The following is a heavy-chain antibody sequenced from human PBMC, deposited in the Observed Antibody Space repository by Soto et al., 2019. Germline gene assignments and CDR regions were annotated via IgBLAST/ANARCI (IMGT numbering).Heavy chain of an antibody. CDR1: GGTFSSSA. CDR2: IIPHYRTP. CDR3: ARHIDRLQLGGNYYYIIDV. V-gene: IGHV1-69*12. J-gene: IGHJ6*02. D-gene: IGHD4-4*01. Sequence: QVQLVQSGAEMKEPGSSVKVSCKTSGGTFSSSAISWLRQAHGQGLEWMGGIIPHYRTPDYAQKFQGRVTIAAGDSTSTSYMQLSSLRSADTAVYYCARHIDRLQLGGNYYYIIDVWGQGTTIPVSS.